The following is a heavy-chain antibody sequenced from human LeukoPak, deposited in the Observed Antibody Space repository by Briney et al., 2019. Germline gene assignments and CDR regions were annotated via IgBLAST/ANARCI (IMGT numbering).Heavy chain of an antibody. J-gene: IGHJ4*02. CDR3: AKGGYISY. CDR1: GFAFSSYE. V-gene: IGHV3-48*03. D-gene: IGHD5-24*01. CDR2: INSGGSTI. Sequence: GGSLRLSCAASGFAFSSYEMNWVRQAPGRGLEWVSYINSGGSTIYYADSVKGRFTISRDNAKNSLYLQMNSLRAEDTAVYYCAKGGYISYWGQGTLVTVSS.